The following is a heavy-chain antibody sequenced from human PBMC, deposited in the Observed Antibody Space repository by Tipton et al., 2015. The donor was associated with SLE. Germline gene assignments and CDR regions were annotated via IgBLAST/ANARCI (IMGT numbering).Heavy chain of an antibody. D-gene: IGHD2-21*01. V-gene: IGHV5-51*03. CDR1: GYSFTNHW. Sequence: QLVQSGAEVKKPGESLKISCKGSGYSFTNHWIGWVRQMPGKGLEWMGIIYPGDSDTRYSPSFQGQVTMSVDESTSTAYLQWSSLRASDSAIYYCARRALNSHGFDIWGQGTMVTVSS. CDR2: IYPGDSDT. J-gene: IGHJ3*02. CDR3: ARRALNSHGFDI.